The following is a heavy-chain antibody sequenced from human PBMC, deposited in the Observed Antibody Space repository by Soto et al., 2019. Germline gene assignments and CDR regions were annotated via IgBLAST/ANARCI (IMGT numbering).Heavy chain of an antibody. J-gene: IGHJ4*02. CDR2: ISGSGGST. Sequence: PGGSLRLSCAASGFTFSSYAMSWVRQAPGKGLEWVSAISGSGGSTYYADSVKGRFTISRDNSKNTLYLQMNSLRAEDTAVYYCAKDRTPYSSPPRCSFDYWGQGTLVTVSS. CDR3: AKDRTPYSSPPRCSFDY. CDR1: GFTFSSYA. V-gene: IGHV3-23*01. D-gene: IGHD6-13*01.